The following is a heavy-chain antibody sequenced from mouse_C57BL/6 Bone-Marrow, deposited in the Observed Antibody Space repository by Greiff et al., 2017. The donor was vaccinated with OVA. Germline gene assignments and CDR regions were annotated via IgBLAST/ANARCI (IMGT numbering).Heavy chain of an antibody. CDR1: GFTFSSYA. Sequence: EVHLVESGGGLVKPGGSLKLSCAASGFTFSSYAMSWVRQTPEKRLEWVATISDGGSYTYSPDNVKGRFTISRDNATNNLYLQMSHLKSEDTAMYYCARDLAGGGFDYWGQGTTLTVSS. V-gene: IGHV5-4*01. CDR2: ISDGGSYT. CDR3: ARDLAGGGFDY. J-gene: IGHJ2*01. D-gene: IGHD1-1*02.